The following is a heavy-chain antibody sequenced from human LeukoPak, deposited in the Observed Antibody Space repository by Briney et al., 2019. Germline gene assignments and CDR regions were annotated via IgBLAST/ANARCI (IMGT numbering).Heavy chain of an antibody. CDR2: MNPNSGNT. CDR1: GYTFTSYD. Sequence: ASVKVSCKASGYTFTSYDINWVRQATGLGLEWMGWMNPNSGNTGYAQKFQGRVTMTRNTSISTAYMELSSLRSEDTAVYYCARDRITMVRGVRTNWFDPWGQGTLVTVSS. J-gene: IGHJ5*02. D-gene: IGHD3-10*01. CDR3: ARDRITMVRGVRTNWFDP. V-gene: IGHV1-8*01.